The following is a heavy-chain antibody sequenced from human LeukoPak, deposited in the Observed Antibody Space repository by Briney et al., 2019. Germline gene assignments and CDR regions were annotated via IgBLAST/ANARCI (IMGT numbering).Heavy chain of an antibody. Sequence: GGSLRLSCAASGFTFSSFTMSWVRQAPGKGLEWVSAMSGSGRSTYYADSVKGRFTISRDNSKNTLYLQMNSLRAEDTAVYYCAKASAMIVVVSKHFDYWGQGTLVTVSS. V-gene: IGHV3-23*01. CDR2: MSGSGRST. D-gene: IGHD3-22*01. CDR1: GFTFSSFT. J-gene: IGHJ4*02. CDR3: AKASAMIVVVSKHFDY.